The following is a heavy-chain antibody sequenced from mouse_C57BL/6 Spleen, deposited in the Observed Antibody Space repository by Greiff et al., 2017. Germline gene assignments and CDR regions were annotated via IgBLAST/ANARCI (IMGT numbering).Heavy chain of an antibody. J-gene: IGHJ3*01. CDR1: GYTFTGYW. D-gene: IGHD2-3*01. CDR2: IHPNSGST. Sequence: QVQLQQPGAELVKPGASVKLSCKASGYTFTGYWMHWVKQRPGQGLEWIGMIHPNSGSTNYNEKFKSKATLTVDKSSSTAYMQLSSLTSEDSAVYYCASVYDGYYGFAYWGQGTLVTVSA. V-gene: IGHV1-64*01. CDR3: ASVYDGYYGFAY.